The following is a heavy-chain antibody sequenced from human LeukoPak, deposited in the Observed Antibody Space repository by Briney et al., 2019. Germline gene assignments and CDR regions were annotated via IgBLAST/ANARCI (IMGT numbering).Heavy chain of an antibody. CDR1: GGSFSGYY. D-gene: IGHD6-13*01. CDR2: INHSGST. CDR3: ARVAAAGRNWFDP. Sequence: PSETLSLTCAVYGGSFSGYYWSWNRQPPGKGLEWIGEINHSGSTNYNPSLKGRVTISVDTSKNQFSLKLSSVTAADTAVYYCARVAAAGRNWFDPWGQGTLVTVSS. J-gene: IGHJ5*02. V-gene: IGHV4-34*01.